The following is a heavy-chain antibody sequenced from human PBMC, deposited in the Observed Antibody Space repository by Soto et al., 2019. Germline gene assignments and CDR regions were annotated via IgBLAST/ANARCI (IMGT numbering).Heavy chain of an antibody. J-gene: IGHJ5*02. V-gene: IGHV4-4*02. CDR2: ISHSGIT. CDR1: GGSITSADG. CDR3: ARVLRGWFDP. Sequence: ETLSRTGSVSGGSITSADGWTWVRQPPGGGLEWIGEISHSGITNYKASLKSRVTMSVDKTKNDVSLKLTSVTAADTAVYYCARVLRGWFDPWGQGTPVTVYS.